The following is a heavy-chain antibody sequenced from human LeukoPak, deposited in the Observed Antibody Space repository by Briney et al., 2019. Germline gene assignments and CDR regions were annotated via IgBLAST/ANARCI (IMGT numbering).Heavy chain of an antibody. CDR1: VGTFSSYA. J-gene: IGHJ4*02. CDR3: ARDSEIFGVVTHTFDY. V-gene: IGHV1-69*05. D-gene: IGHD3-3*01. CDR2: IIPIFGTA. Sequence: SVKVSCKASVGTFSSYAISWVRQAPGQGLEWMGRIIPIFGTANYAQKFQGRVTITTDESTSTAYMELSSLRSEDTAVYYCARDSEIFGVVTHTFDYWGQGTLVTVSS.